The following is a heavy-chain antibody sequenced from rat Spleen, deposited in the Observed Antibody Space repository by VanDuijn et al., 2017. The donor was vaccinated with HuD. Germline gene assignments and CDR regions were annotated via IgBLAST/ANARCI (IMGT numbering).Heavy chain of an antibody. CDR1: GFSFNNYW. J-gene: IGHJ2*01. CDR2: ISNAGGST. D-gene: IGHD1-1*01. V-gene: IGHV5-31*01. CDR3: ARQWDY. Sequence: EVQLVESGGGLVQPGRSLKLSCVASGFSFNNYWMTWIRQAPGKGLDWVASISNAGGSTYYRDSVKGRFTISRDNAESTLYLQVDSLTSEDTATYYCARQWDYWGQGVMVTVSS.